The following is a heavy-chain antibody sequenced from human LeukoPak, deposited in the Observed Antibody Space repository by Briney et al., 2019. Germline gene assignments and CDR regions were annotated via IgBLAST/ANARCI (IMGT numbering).Heavy chain of an antibody. CDR1: GGSTSSYY. V-gene: IGHV4-4*07. D-gene: IGHD6-13*01. J-gene: IGHJ6*03. CDR2: IFTSGIISGNT. Sequence: SETLSLTCSVSGGSTSSYYWSWIRQPPGKGLEWIGRIFTSGIISGNTNYNPSLESRVTMSVDASKNQFSLKLTSVTAADTAVYFCARGRVSSSTWYSTYYYYFYMDVWGKGTTVTVSS. CDR3: ARGRVSSSTWYSTYYYYFYMDV.